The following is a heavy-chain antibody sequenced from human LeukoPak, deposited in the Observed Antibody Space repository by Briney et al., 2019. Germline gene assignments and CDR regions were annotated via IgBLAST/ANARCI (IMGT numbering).Heavy chain of an antibody. D-gene: IGHD2-21*02. CDR2: IIPILGIA. V-gene: IGHV1-69*04. CDR1: GGTFSSYA. CDR3: ARDRIVVVTARYGMDV. Sequence: ASVKVSCKASGGTFSSYAISWVRQAPGQGLEWMGRIIPILGIANYAQKFQGRVTITTDESTSTAYMELSSLRSEDTAVYYCARDRIVVVTARYGMDVWGQGTTVTVSS. J-gene: IGHJ6*02.